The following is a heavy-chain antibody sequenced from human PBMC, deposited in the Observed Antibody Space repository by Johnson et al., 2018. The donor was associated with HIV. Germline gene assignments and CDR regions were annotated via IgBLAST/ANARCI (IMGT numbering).Heavy chain of an antibody. CDR2: ISYDGSTK. J-gene: IGHJ3*02. CDR1: GFTFSSYG. V-gene: IGHV3-30*03. CDR3: ARVKSYGNWGSRKGGRESRAAFDI. Sequence: QVQLVESGGGVVQPGRSLRPSCAASGFTFSSYGIYWVRQAPGKGLEWVTVISYDGSTKYYVDSVKGRFTISRDNAKNSLYLQMNSLRAEDTAVYYCARVKSYGNWGSRKGGRESRAAFDIWGQGTMVTVSS. D-gene: IGHD7-27*01.